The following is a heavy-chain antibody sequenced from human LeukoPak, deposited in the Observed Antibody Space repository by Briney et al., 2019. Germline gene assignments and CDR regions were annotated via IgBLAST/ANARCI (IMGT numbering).Heavy chain of an antibody. V-gene: IGHV4-59*01. J-gene: IGHJ4*02. D-gene: IGHD5-24*01. CDR2: IYYSGST. CDR3: ARGGVEXXMLINPFDY. CDR1: GGSISSYY. Sequence: SETLSLTCTVSGGSISSYYWSWIRQPPGKGLEWIGYIYYSGSTNYNPSLKSRVTISVDTSKNQFSLKLSSVTAADTAVYYCARGGVEXXMLINPFDYWGQGTLVTV.